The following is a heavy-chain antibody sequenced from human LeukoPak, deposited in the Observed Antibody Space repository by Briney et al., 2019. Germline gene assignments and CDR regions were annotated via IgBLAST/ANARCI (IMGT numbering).Heavy chain of an antibody. CDR2: ISSSSSYI. CDR1: GFTFSSYS. V-gene: IGHV3-21*01. D-gene: IGHD5-18*01. Sequence: GGSLRLSCAASGFTFSSYSMNWVRQAPGKGLEWVSSISSSSSYIYYADSVKGRFTISRDNAKNSLYLQMNSLRPEDTAVYYCARVRGYSYGPNDYWGQGTLVTVSS. CDR3: ARVRGYSYGPNDY. J-gene: IGHJ4*02.